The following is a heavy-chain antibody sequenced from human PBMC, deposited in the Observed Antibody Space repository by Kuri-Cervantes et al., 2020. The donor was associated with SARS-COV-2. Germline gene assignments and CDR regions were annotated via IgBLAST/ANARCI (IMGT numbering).Heavy chain of an antibody. D-gene: IGHD2-2*02. V-gene: IGHV3-23*01. J-gene: IGHJ6*02. CDR2: ISGSGGST. Sequence: GGSLRLSCAASGFTFSNYGMTWVRQAPGKGLEWVSAISGSGGSTYYADSVKGRFTISRDNSKNTLYLQMNSLRAEDTAVYYCAKSLVPAAIRAQDYYYYYGMDVWGQGTTVTVSS. CDR3: AKSLVPAAIRAQDYYYYYGMDV. CDR1: GFTFSNYG.